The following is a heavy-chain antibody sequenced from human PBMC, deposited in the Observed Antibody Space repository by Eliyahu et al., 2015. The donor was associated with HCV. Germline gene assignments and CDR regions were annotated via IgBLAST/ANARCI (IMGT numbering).Heavy chain of an antibody. D-gene: IGHD3-10*01. V-gene: IGHV1-69*01. CDR3: ARETLNRVRGVTGRTKFYYNGMDV. Sequence: QVQLVQSGAEVKKPGSSVKVSCKASGDTFTNYAIKWVRQAPGQGLESMGGIIPLFGTTRYAQKFQGRVTISVDESMSTAYMELTSLRSEDTAVYYCARETLNRVRGVTGRTKFYYNGMDVWGQGTTVTVSS. J-gene: IGHJ6*02. CDR1: GDTFTNYA. CDR2: IIPLFGTT.